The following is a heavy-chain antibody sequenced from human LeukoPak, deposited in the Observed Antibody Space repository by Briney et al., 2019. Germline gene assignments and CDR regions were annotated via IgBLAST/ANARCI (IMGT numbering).Heavy chain of an antibody. CDR1: GGTFSSYA. Sequence: ASVKVSCKASGGTFSSYAISWVRQATGQGLEWMGWMNPNSGNTGYAQKFQGRVTMTRNTYITTAYMELSSLRSEDTAVYYCARVEYVSGYSHVYWGQGTLVTVSS. D-gene: IGHD3-22*01. V-gene: IGHV1-8*02. J-gene: IGHJ4*02. CDR2: MNPNSGNT. CDR3: ARVEYVSGYSHVY.